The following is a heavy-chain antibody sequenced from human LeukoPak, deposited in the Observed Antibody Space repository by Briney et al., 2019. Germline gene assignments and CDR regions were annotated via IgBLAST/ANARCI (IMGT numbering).Heavy chain of an antibody. V-gene: IGHV4-4*09. D-gene: IGHD3-3*01. CDR2: IYTSGST. Sequence: SETLSLTCTVSGGSISSYYWSWIRQPPGKGQEWIGYIYTSGSTNYNPSLKSRVTISVDTSKNQFSLKLSSVTAADTAVYYCARGGYYDFWSGYSNWFDPWGQGTLVTVSS. CDR3: ARGGYYDFWSGYSNWFDP. J-gene: IGHJ5*02. CDR1: GGSISSYY.